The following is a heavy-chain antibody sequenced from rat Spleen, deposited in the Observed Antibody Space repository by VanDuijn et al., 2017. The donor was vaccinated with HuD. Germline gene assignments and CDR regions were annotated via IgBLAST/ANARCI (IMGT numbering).Heavy chain of an antibody. V-gene: IGHV2S61*01. J-gene: IGHJ2*01. Sequence: QVQLKESGPGLVQPSQTLSLTCTVSGFSLSNYGVIWVRQPPGKGLEWMGVIWGNGNTNYSSALKSRLRISRDTSKSQVFLKMNNLQTEDTAMYFCARSDYASPYYFDYWGQGVMVTVSS. CDR3: ARSDYASPYYFDY. CDR2: IWGNGNT. D-gene: IGHD1-12*01. CDR1: GFSLSNYG.